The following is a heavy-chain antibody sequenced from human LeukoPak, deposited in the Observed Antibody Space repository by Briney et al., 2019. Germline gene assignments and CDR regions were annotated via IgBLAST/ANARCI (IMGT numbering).Heavy chain of an antibody. D-gene: IGHD4-17*01. CDR2: INHSGST. V-gene: IGHV4-34*01. Sequence: SETLSLTCAVYGGSFSGYYWSWIRQPPGKGLEGIGEINHSGSTNYNPSLKSRVTISVDTSKNQFSLKLSSVTAADTAVYYCARRRSRFYGDYGMDVWGQGTTVTVSS. CDR1: GGSFSGYY. CDR3: ARRRSRFYGDYGMDV. J-gene: IGHJ6*02.